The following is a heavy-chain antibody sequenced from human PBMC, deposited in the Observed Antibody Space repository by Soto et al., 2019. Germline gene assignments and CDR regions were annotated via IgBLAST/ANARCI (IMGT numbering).Heavy chain of an antibody. Sequence: PSETLSLTCTVSGGSISSSNWWSWVRQPPGKGLEWIGEIYHSGSTNYNPSLTRRVTISVDKSKNQFSLKLSSVTAADTAVYYCAREWATGPYRQNEYYGMDVWGQGTTVTVSS. J-gene: IGHJ6*02. CDR3: AREWATGPYRQNEYYGMDV. CDR2: IYHSGST. V-gene: IGHV4-4*02. CDR1: GGSISSSNW. D-gene: IGHD5-12*01.